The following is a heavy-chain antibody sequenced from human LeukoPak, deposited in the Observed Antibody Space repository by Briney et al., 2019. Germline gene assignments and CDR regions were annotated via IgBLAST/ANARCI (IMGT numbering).Heavy chain of an antibody. CDR1: GGTFSSYA. J-gene: IGHJ4*02. CDR3: ASTYGSGPYYFDY. D-gene: IGHD3-10*01. Sequence: SVKVSCKASGGTFSSYAISWVRQAPGQGLEWMGGIIPIFGTANYAQKFQGRVTITTDESTSTAYMELSSLRSEDTAVYYCASTYGSGPYYFDYWGQGTLVTVSS. CDR2: IIPIFGTA. V-gene: IGHV1-69*05.